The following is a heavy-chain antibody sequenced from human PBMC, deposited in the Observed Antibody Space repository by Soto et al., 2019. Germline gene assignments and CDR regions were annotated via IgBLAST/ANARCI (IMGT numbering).Heavy chain of an antibody. V-gene: IGHV4-31*03. Sequence: QVQLQESGPGLVKPSQTLSLTCTVSGGSISSGGYYWTWIRQYPGKGLEWIGYIYYSGSTFYSPSIKSRLSISVDTSKNQFSLNLSSVTAADTAVYYCARGLSVTLFDYWGQGTLVTVSS. D-gene: IGHD4-17*01. CDR1: GGSISSGGYY. J-gene: IGHJ4*02. CDR3: ARGLSVTLFDY. CDR2: IYYSGST.